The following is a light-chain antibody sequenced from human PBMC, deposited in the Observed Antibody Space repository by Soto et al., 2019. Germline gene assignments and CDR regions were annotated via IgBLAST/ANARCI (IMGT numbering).Light chain of an antibody. V-gene: IGKV1-5*03. Sequence: DIHMTQSPSTLSASIGDRIIITCRASQSIDSWLAWYQQKPGKAPKLLIYKASILASGVSSRFSGSGSGTEFTLTISSLQPDDFANYYCQRYDSYSTFGQGTKLEIK. J-gene: IGKJ2*01. CDR1: QSIDSW. CDR3: QRYDSYST. CDR2: KAS.